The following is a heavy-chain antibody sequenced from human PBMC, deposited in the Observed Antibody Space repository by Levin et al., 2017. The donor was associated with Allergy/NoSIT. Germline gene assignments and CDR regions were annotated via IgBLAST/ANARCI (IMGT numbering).Heavy chain of an antibody. V-gene: IGHV1-2*02. CDR1: GYTFTGYY. D-gene: IGHD3-22*01. CDR3: ARDGAEYYYDSSGYYY. Sequence: ASVKVSCKASGYTFTGYYMHWVRQAPGQGLEWMGWINPNSGGTNYAQKFQGRVTMTRDTSISTAYMELSRLRSDDTAVYYCARDGAEYYYDSSGYYYWGQGTLVTVSS. J-gene: IGHJ4*02. CDR2: INPNSGGT.